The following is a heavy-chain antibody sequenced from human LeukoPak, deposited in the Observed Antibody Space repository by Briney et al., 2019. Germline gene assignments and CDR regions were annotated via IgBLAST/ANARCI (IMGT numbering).Heavy chain of an antibody. V-gene: IGHV3-21*01. Sequence: PGGSLRLSCAVSGFTVSGNYMSWVRQAPGKGLEWVSSISSGSDYIYYADSVKGRFTISRDNAKNSLSLQMNSLRAEDTAVYYCARDLHVSNSWYNGVNAFDIWGQGTMVTVSS. CDR3: ARDLHVSNSWYNGVNAFDI. D-gene: IGHD6-13*01. J-gene: IGHJ3*02. CDR2: ISSGSDYI. CDR1: GFTVSGNY.